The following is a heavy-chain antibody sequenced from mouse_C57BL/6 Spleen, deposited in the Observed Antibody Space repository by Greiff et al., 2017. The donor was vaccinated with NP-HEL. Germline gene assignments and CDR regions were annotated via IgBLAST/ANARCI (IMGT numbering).Heavy chain of an antibody. V-gene: IGHV14-4*01. CDR3: TTITTADY. Sequence: EVKLVESGAELVRPGASVKLSCTASGFNIKDDYMHWVKQRPEQGLEWIGWIDPENGDTEYASKFQGKATITADTSSNTAYLQLSSLTSEDTAVYYCTTITTADYWGQGTTLTVSS. D-gene: IGHD1-2*01. CDR2: IDPENGDT. CDR1: GFNIKDDY. J-gene: IGHJ2*01.